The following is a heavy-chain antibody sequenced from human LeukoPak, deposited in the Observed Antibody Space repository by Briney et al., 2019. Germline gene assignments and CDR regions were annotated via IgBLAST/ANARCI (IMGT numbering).Heavy chain of an antibody. J-gene: IGHJ4*02. CDR1: GFSFMNAW. CDR3: TTFYHEYSPY. V-gene: IGHV3-15*01. Sequence: PGGSLRLPCAASGFSFMNAWMIWVRQAPGKGLEWVGRIKNNADGGTPDYAAPARGRFTISRDDSKNTLYLQMNSLKTEDTAVYYCTTFYHEYSPYWGRGTLVTVSS. CDR2: IKNNADGGTP. D-gene: IGHD2/OR15-2a*01.